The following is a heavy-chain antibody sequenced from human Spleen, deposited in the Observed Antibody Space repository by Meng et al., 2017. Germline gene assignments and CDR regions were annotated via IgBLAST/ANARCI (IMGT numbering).Heavy chain of an antibody. D-gene: IGHD4-11*01. CDR2: INHSGST. CDR3: ARGPTTMAHDFDY. V-gene: IGHV4-34*01. Sequence: QVRHQPGVADPLKPLQTPSLSFVFSGGSFGDYFWSWIRHPPGKGLELIGEINHSGSTNYNPPLESRATISVGTSQNNLSLKLSSVTAADSAVYYCARGPTTMAHDFDYWGQGTLVTVSS. J-gene: IGHJ4*02. CDR1: GGSFGDYF.